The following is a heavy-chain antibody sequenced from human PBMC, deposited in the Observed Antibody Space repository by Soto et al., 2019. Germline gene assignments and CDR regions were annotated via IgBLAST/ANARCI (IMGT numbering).Heavy chain of an antibody. V-gene: IGHV3-53*01. D-gene: IGHD6-6*01. CDR1: GFTVSSNY. Sequence: GGSLRLSCAASGFTVSSNYMSWVRQAPGKGLEWVSVIYSGGSTYYADSVKGRFTISRDNSKNTLYLQMNSRRAEDTAVYYCAREVFGSSSDNYYYYYGMDVWGQGTTVTVSS. J-gene: IGHJ6*02. CDR3: AREVFGSSSDNYYYYYGMDV. CDR2: IYSGGST.